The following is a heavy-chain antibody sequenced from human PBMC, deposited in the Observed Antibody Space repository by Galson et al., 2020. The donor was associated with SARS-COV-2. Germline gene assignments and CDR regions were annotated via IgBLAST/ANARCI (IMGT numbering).Heavy chain of an antibody. J-gene: IGHJ4*02. CDR2: ISSSSSTI. V-gene: IGHV3-48*02. D-gene: IGHD3-10*01. CDR1: GFTFSSYS. CDR3: ASLLWPDY. Sequence: GESLKISCAASGFTFSSYSMNWVRQAPGKGLEWVSYISSSSSTIYYADSVKGRFTISRDNAKNSLYLQMNSLRDEDTAVYYCASLLWPDYWGQGTLVTVSS.